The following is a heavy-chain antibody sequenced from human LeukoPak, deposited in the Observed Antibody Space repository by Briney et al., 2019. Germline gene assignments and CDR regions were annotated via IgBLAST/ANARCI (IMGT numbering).Heavy chain of an antibody. Sequence: PSQTLSLTCTVSGGSISSDLYYWAWIRQPAGKGLDWIGRIYTSGWTDYNPSLKSRVTMSVDTSKNQFSLKLSSVTAADTAVYYCARLGGSPGTVPGFSYWGQGTLVTVSS. V-gene: IGHV4-61*02. CDR3: ARLGGSPGTVPGFSY. J-gene: IGHJ4*02. CDR1: GGSISSDLYY. CDR2: IYTSGWT. D-gene: IGHD3-16*01.